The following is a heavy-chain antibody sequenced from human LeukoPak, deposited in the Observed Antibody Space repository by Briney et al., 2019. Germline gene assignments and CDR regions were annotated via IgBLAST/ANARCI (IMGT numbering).Heavy chain of an antibody. D-gene: IGHD3-10*01. CDR2: IYASGTI. CDR1: GGSIRSYY. V-gene: IGHV4-4*07. Sequence: PSETLSLTCTVSGGSIRSYYWSWIRQPAGKGLEWIGRIYASGTITYNPSLESRVSMSVDTSKNQFSLNLSSVTAADTALYYCARDSGTTGDVKFDPWGQGTLVTVSS. CDR3: ARDSGTTGDVKFDP. J-gene: IGHJ5*02.